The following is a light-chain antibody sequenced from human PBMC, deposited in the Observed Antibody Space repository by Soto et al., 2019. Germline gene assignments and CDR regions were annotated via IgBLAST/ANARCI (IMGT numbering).Light chain of an antibody. Sequence: TVLTQSPATLSLSPGERATLSCKASQSIGNSLGWFQQKPGQAPRLLIDDAFNMATGIPARFTGSGSGSDFTLTISSLEPEDVGVYYCRQRYNWPLTFGGGTKVEIK. J-gene: IGKJ4*01. CDR3: RQRYNWPLT. CDR1: QSIGNS. V-gene: IGKV3-11*01. CDR2: DAF.